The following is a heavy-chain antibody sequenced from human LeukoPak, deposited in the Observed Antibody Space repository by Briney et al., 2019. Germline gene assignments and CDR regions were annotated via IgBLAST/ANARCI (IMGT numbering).Heavy chain of an antibody. V-gene: IGHV3-9*01. D-gene: IGHD6-19*01. J-gene: IGHJ4*02. Sequence: GRSLRLSCAASGFTFDDYAMHWVRQAPGKGLEWVSGISWNSGSIGYADSVKGRFTISRDNAKNSLYLQMNNLRAEDTALYYCAKGDGIAVAGSVSGYWGQGTLVTVSS. CDR2: ISWNSGSI. CDR1: GFTFDDYA. CDR3: AKGDGIAVAGSVSGY.